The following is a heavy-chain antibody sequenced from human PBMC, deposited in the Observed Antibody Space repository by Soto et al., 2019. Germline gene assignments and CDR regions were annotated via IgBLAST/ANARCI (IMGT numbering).Heavy chain of an antibody. CDR3: VNDSFGLVVHFDY. V-gene: IGHV3-23*01. CDR2: ISGSGSSI. CDR1: GFTFSSYA. D-gene: IGHD3-3*01. J-gene: IGHJ4*02. Sequence: EVQLLESGGGLVQPGGSLRLSCAASGFTFSSYAMSWVRQAPGKGLEWVSSISGSGSSIYYADSVKGRFTISRDNSKNTLYLQMTTLRAEDTAVYHCVNDSFGLVVHFDYWVQGTLVTVSA.